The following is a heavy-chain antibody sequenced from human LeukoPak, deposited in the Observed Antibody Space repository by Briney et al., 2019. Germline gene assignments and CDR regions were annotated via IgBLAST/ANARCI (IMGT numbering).Heavy chain of an antibody. CDR2: FDPEDGET. Sequence: ASVKVSCKVSGYTLTELSMHWVRQAPGKGLEWMGGFDPEDGETIYAQKFQGRVTMTEDTSTDTAYMELSSLRSEGTAVYYCARRPIIIPAAIDDYWGQGTLVTVSS. V-gene: IGHV1-24*01. D-gene: IGHD2-2*01. CDR3: ARRPIIIPAAIDDY. CDR1: GYTLTELS. J-gene: IGHJ4*02.